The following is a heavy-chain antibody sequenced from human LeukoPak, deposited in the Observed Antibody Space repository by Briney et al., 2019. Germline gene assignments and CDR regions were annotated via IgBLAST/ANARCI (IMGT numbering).Heavy chain of an antibody. Sequence: GGSLRLSCAASGFSVNNKYVAWVRQAPGKGLEWVSALYTAGDTYYADSVKGRFTISRDNSKNTLSLQMHSLRPEDTALYYCASGQMFTSGGFDSWGQGALVTVSS. D-gene: IGHD6-19*01. CDR3: ASGQMFTSGGFDS. CDR1: GFSVNNKY. CDR2: LYTAGDT. V-gene: IGHV3-53*01. J-gene: IGHJ4*02.